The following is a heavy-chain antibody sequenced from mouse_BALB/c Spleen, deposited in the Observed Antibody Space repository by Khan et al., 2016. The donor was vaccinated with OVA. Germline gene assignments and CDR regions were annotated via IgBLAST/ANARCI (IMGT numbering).Heavy chain of an antibody. CDR2: IWGDGFT. J-gene: IGHJ3*01. CDR3: AKRCVGYPGYFAY. CDR1: GFSLTSYG. Sequence: QVQLKESGPGLVAPSQSLSITCTVSGFSLTSYGVSWVRQPPGKGLEWLGVIWGDGFTNYHSALISRLTISKDNSKSQVFLALNSLQTDDTASYYCAKRCVGYPGYFAYWGQGTLVTVSA. V-gene: IGHV2-3*01. D-gene: IGHD2-2*01.